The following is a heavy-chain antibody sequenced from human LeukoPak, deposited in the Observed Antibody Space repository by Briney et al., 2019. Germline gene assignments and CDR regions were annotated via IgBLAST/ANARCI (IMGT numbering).Heavy chain of an antibody. CDR1: GFTFDDYG. D-gene: IGHD6-13*01. CDR3: AILAAAAPPPNHYMDV. V-gene: IGHV3-20*04. J-gene: IGHJ6*03. Sequence: AGGSLRLSCAASGFTFDDYGMSWVRQAPGKGLEWVSGINWNGGSIGYADSVKGRFTISRDNAKNSLYLQMNSLRAEDTALYYCAILAAAAPPPNHYMDVWGKGTTVTVSS. CDR2: INWNGGSI.